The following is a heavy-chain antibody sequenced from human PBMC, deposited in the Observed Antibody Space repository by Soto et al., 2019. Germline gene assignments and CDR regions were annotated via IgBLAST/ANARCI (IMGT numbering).Heavy chain of an antibody. CDR1: GFTFSSYG. CDR2: ISYDGGNK. J-gene: IGHJ4*02. D-gene: IGHD6-19*01. CDR3: AKDPSSGRNPYYFDY. Sequence: GGSLRLSCAASGFTFSSYGMHWVRQAPGKGLEWVAVISYDGGNKYYADSVKGRFTISRDNSKNTLYLQMNSLRAEDTAVYYCAKDPSSGRNPYYFDYWGQGTLVTVSS. V-gene: IGHV3-30*18.